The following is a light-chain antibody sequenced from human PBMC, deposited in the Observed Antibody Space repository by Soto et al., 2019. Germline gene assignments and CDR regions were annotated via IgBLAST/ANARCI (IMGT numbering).Light chain of an antibody. CDR1: RSDIGSYNH. CDR3: SLYTSEKTYV. J-gene: IGLJ1*01. Sequence: QSVLSPAASVYGSSSQSITLSCRGPRSDIGSYNHVAWYQQFPGKSPKLIIYEARNRPSGVPDRFSGSKSGNTASLTISGLQAADEADYYCSLYTSEKTYVLGTGTKVTVL. V-gene: IGLV2-14*01. CDR2: EAR.